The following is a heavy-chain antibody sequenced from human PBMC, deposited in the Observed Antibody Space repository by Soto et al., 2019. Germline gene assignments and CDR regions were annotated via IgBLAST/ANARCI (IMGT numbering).Heavy chain of an antibody. V-gene: IGHV4-39*01. J-gene: IGHJ5*02. D-gene: IGHD1-20*01. CDR1: GGSISSSSYY. Sequence: QLQLQESGPGLVKPSETLSLTCTVSGGSISSSSYYWGWIRQPPGKGLEWIGSIYYSGSTYYNPSPKRRVPISVDTSKNHSSLKLSSVTAADTAVYYCARHVPAGITATGWFDPWGQGTLVTVSS. CDR3: ARHVPAGITATGWFDP. CDR2: IYYSGST.